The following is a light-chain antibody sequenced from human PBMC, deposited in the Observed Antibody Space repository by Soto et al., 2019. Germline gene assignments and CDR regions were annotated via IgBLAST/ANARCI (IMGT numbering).Light chain of an antibody. CDR1: QTISSW. CDR3: QHYNSYSEA. CDR2: KAS. V-gene: IGKV1-5*03. J-gene: IGKJ1*01. Sequence: DIQMTQSPSTLSGSVGDSVTITCRASQTISSWLAWYQQKTGKAPKLLIYKASTLKSGVPSRFRGSGSGTECTLTISRLQPDDFSTYYCQHYNSYSEAFGQGTQVDI.